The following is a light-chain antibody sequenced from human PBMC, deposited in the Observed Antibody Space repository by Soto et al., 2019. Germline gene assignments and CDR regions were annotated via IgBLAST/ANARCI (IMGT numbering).Light chain of an antibody. V-gene: IGKV1-12*01. CDR1: QGISNW. Sequence: DIQMTQSPSSVSASVGDRVSITCRASQGISNWLAWYQQKPGRAPKLLIYTGSSLQSGVPSRFSGTGSGTDFTRTISSLQPEDVATYYCQQANSFPLTFGGGTKLEIK. CDR3: QQANSFPLT. CDR2: TGS. J-gene: IGKJ4*01.